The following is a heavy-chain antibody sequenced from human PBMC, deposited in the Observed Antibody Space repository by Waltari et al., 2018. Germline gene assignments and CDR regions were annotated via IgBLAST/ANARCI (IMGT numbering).Heavy chain of an antibody. CDR1: GFTFSSYA. D-gene: IGHD4-4*01. J-gene: IGHJ4*02. V-gene: IGHV3-23*04. Sequence: EVQLVESGGGLVQPGGSLRLSCAASGFTFSSYAMSWVRQAPGKVLEWVSSISGSGGSTYYADSVKGRFTISRDNSKNTLYLQMNSLRAEDTAVYYCAKDLSNYGRYPDYWGQGTLVTVSS. CDR3: AKDLSNYGRYPDY. CDR2: ISGSGGST.